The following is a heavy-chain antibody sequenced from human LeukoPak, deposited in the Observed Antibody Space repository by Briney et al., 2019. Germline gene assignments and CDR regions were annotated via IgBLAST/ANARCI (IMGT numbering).Heavy chain of an antibody. J-gene: IGHJ4*02. D-gene: IGHD2-21*02. Sequence: ASVKVSCKASRYTFTSYYMHWVRQAPGQGLEWMGIINPSGGSTSYAQKFQGRVTMTRDTSTSTVYMELSSLRSEDTAVYYCARARGDCPFGYWGQGTLVTVSS. CDR1: RYTFTSYY. V-gene: IGHV1-46*01. CDR2: INPSGGST. CDR3: ARARGDCPFGY.